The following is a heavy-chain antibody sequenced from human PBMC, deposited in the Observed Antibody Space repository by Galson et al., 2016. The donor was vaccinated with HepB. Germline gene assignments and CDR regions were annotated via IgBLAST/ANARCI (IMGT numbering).Heavy chain of an antibody. J-gene: IGHJ4*02. CDR2: ISSSSGVL. Sequence: SLRLSCAASGFTFRSHAMSWVRQAPGRGLEWVSYISSSSGVLYYADSVKGRFTISRDNAKNSLYLQMNSLRDEDTAVYYCARDLHSGAYTFDYWGQGTLVTVSS. CDR3: ARDLHSGAYTFDY. CDR1: GFTFRSHA. V-gene: IGHV3-48*02. D-gene: IGHD1-26*01.